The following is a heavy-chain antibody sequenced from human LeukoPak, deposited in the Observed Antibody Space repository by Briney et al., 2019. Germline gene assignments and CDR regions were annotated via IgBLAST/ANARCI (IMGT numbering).Heavy chain of an antibody. V-gene: IGHV1-69*13. Sequence: ASVKVSCKASGGTFSSYAISWVRQAPGQGLEWMGGIIPIFGTANYAQKFQGRVTITADESTSTAYMELSSLRSEDTAVYYCARAEIYCSGGSCGLDYWGQGTLVTVSS. CDR3: ARAEIYCSGGSCGLDY. CDR2: IIPIFGTA. D-gene: IGHD2-15*01. CDR1: GGTFSSYA. J-gene: IGHJ4*02.